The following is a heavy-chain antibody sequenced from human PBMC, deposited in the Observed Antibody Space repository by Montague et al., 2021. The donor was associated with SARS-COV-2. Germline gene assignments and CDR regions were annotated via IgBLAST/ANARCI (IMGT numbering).Heavy chain of an antibody. CDR3: SSGHLGVVPATLGFAVYYYYGLDV. CDR1: GGSISSSNW. D-gene: IGHD2-2*01. J-gene: IGHJ6*02. V-gene: IGHV4-4*02. CDR2: IYHSGSN. Sequence: SETLSLTCTVSGGSISSSNWWCWVRHPPGKGLEWIGEIYHSGSNNFNPSLKSRVTIAVDKTKNQFSLKLSSVTAADTAVYYCSSGHLGVVPATLGFAVYYYYGLDVWGQGTTVTVAS.